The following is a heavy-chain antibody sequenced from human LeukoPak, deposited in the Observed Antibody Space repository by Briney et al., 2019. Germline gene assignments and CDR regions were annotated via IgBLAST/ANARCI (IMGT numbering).Heavy chain of an antibody. V-gene: IGHV1-2*02. CDR3: ARPDGDTGGNYGC. J-gene: IGHJ4*02. D-gene: IGHD4-23*01. CDR2: INPNSGDT. CDR1: GYTFNGYY. Sequence: ASVKVSCKASGYTFNGYYMHWARQAPGRGPEWMGWINPNSGDTNYAQKFQGRATMTRDTSISTAYMELSRLRSDDTAVYYCARPDGDTGGNYGCWGQGTLVTVSS.